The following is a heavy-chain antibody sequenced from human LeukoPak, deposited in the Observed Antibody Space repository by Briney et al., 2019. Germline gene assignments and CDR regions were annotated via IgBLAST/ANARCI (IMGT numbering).Heavy chain of an antibody. D-gene: IGHD3-3*01. CDR3: ARDGSVLRFLEWLFFLDY. CDR2: MSNDGSKK. J-gene: IGHJ4*02. Sequence: GGSLRLSCAASGFTSSSHAMHWVRRAPGKGLEGVAIMSNDGSKKFYADSLKGRFTISRDNSKNTLYLQMNSLRSEDTAVYFCARDGSVLRFLEWLFFLDYWGQGTLVTVSS. V-gene: IGHV3-30*01. CDR1: GFTSSSHA.